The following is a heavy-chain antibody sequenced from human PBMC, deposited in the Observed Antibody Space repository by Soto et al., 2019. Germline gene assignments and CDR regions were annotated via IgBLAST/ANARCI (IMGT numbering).Heavy chain of an antibody. Sequence: EVQLLESGGGLVQPGGSLRLSCAASGFTFSSYAMSWVRQAPGKGLEWVSAISGSGGSTYYADSVKGRFTISRDNSKNTLYLQMHSLRAEDTAVYYCAKFGIAAAGTFAYYGMDVWGQGTTVTVSS. CDR3: AKFGIAAAGTFAYYGMDV. J-gene: IGHJ6*02. V-gene: IGHV3-23*01. D-gene: IGHD6-13*01. CDR2: ISGSGGST. CDR1: GFTFSSYA.